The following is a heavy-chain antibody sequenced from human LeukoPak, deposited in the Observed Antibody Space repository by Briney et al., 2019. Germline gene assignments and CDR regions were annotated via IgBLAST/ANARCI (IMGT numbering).Heavy chain of an antibody. Sequence: PGGSLRLSCAASGFTFSSYGINWVRQAPGKGLEWVSSISTSSSYIYYADSVKGRFTISRDNAKNSLYLQMNSLRAEDTALYYCAKVSPGYSSSWPHAFDIWGQGTMVTVSS. D-gene: IGHD6-13*01. CDR1: GFTFSSYG. J-gene: IGHJ3*02. V-gene: IGHV3-21*04. CDR2: ISTSSSYI. CDR3: AKVSPGYSSSWPHAFDI.